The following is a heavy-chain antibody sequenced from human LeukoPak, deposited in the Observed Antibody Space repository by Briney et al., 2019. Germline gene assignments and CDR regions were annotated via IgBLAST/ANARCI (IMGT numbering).Heavy chain of an antibody. CDR1: GFTFSSYE. Sequence: GGSLRLSCAASGFTFSSYEMNWVRQAPGKGLEWVSYISSSGSTIYYADSVKGRFTISRDNAKNSLYLQMNSLRAEDTAVYYCARVEWTEQWLPIKKFDYWGQGTLVTVSS. CDR2: ISSSGSTI. J-gene: IGHJ4*02. CDR3: ARVEWTEQWLPIKKFDY. V-gene: IGHV3-48*03. D-gene: IGHD6-19*01.